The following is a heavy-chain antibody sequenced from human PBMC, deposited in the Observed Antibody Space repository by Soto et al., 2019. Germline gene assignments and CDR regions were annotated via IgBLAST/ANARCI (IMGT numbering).Heavy chain of an antibody. CDR1: GGSISSYY. CDR2: IYYSGST. J-gene: IGHJ3*02. D-gene: IGHD3-10*01. CDR3: ARVWGGAVDI. V-gene: IGHV4-59*01. Sequence: QVQLQESGPGLVKPSETLSLTCTVSGGSISSYYWSWIRQPPGKGLEWIGYIYYSGSTNYNPSLRRRVTLSVDPSKNQFSLQLSSVTAADTAVYYCARVWGGAVDIWGQGTMVTVSS.